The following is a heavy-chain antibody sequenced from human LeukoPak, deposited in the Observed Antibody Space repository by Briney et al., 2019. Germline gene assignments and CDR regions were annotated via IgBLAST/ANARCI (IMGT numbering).Heavy chain of an antibody. CDR1: GYTLTELS. CDR3: ARKGLGQQLVDFDY. CDR2: FDPEDGET. Sequence: AASVKVSCKVSGYTLTELSMHWVRQAPGKGLEWMGGFDPEDGETIYAQKFQGRVTMTEDTSTDTAYMELSSLRSEDTAVYYCARKGLGQQLVDFDYWGQGTLVTVSS. D-gene: IGHD6-13*01. J-gene: IGHJ4*02. V-gene: IGHV1-24*01.